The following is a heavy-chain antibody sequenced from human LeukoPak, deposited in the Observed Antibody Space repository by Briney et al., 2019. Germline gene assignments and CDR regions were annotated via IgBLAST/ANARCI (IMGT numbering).Heavy chain of an antibody. D-gene: IGHD4-17*01. CDR2: INSDGSST. V-gene: IGHV3-74*01. J-gene: IGHJ5*02. CDR1: GFTFSSYW. CDR3: ARAQYGDYGEFDP. Sequence: GGSLRLSCAASGFTFSSYWMHWVGQAPGKGLGWVSRINSDGSSTSYADSVKGRFTISRDNAKNTLYLQMNSLRAEDTAVYYCARAQYGDYGEFDPWGQGTLVTVSS.